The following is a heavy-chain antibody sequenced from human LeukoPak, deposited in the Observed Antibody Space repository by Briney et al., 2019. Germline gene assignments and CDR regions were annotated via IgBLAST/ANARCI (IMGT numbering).Heavy chain of an antibody. CDR1: GFTFSSYS. J-gene: IGHJ4*02. CDR3: ARGLTGSSSFVDY. CDR2: ISSSSSYI. V-gene: IGHV3-21*01. Sequence: GGSLRLSCAASGFTFSSYSMNWVRQAPGKGLEWVSSISSSSSYIYYTDSVKGRFTISRDNAKNSLYLQTNSLRAEDTAVYYCARGLTGSSSFVDYWGQGTLVTVSS. D-gene: IGHD6-6*01.